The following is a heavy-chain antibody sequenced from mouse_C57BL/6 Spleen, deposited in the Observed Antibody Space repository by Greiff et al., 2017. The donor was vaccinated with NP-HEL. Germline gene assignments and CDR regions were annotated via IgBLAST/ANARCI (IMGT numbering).Heavy chain of an antibody. D-gene: IGHD2-5*01. J-gene: IGHJ2*01. CDR1: GYTFTDYY. CDR3: ARTYYSNPYYFDY. Sequence: EVKLQESGPVLVKPGASVKMSCKASGYTFTDYYMNWVKQSHGKSLEWIGVINPYNGGTSYNQKFKGKATLTVDKSSSTAYMELNSLTSEDSAVYYCARTYYSNPYYFDYWGQGTTLTVSS. V-gene: IGHV1-19*01. CDR2: INPYNGGT.